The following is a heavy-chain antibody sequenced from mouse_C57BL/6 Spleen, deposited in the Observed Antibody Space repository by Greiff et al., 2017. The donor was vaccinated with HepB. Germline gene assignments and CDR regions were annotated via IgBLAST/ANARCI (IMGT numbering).Heavy chain of an antibody. CDR1: GYTFTSYG. V-gene: IGHV1-81*01. CDR2: IYPRSGNT. Sequence: QVQLQQSGAELARPGASVKLSCKASGYTFTSYGISWVKQRTGQGLEWIGEIYPRSGNTYYNEKFKGKATLTADKSSSTAYMELRSLTSEDSAVYFCARLGLLRLAYWGQGTLVTVSA. D-gene: IGHD1-2*01. CDR3: ARLGLLRLAY. J-gene: IGHJ3*01.